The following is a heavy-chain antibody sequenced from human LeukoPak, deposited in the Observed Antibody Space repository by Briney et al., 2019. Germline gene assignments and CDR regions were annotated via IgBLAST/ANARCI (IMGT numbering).Heavy chain of an antibody. CDR3: ANVYDTSGVRGNY. Sequence: PGGSLRLSCAASGFTFRSYAMSWVRQAPGKGLEWVSAISGSGDSTYYAASVKGRFTISRDNSQNTLYLQMNSLRVEDTAVYYCANVYDTSGVRGNYWGQGTLVTVPT. CDR1: GFTFRSYA. V-gene: IGHV3-23*01. CDR2: ISGSGDST. D-gene: IGHD3-22*01. J-gene: IGHJ4*02.